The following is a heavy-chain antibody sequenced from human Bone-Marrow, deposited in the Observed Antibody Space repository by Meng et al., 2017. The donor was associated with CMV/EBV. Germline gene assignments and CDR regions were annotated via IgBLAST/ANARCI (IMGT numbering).Heavy chain of an antibody. CDR2: IYYSGST. J-gene: IGHJ4*02. V-gene: IGHV4-61*01. CDR1: GGSVSSGSYY. CDR3: ARTRNEWELWVGFDY. D-gene: IGHD1-26*01. Sequence: GSLRLSCTVSGGSVSSGSYYWSWIRQPPGKGLEWIGYIYYSGSTNYNPSLKSRVTISVDTSKNQFSLKLSSVTAADTAVYYCARTRNEWELWVGFDYWGQGPLVTVSS.